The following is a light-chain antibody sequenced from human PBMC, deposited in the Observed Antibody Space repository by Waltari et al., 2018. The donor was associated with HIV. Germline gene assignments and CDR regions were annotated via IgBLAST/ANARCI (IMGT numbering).Light chain of an antibody. CDR1: SSNIGSKT. J-gene: IGLJ2*01. Sequence: QSVLTQPPSASGTPGQRVTISCSGSSSNIGSKTVNWYQQLPGTASKLLIYSDNQRPSGVPVRFSGSKCGTSASLAISGLQSEDEADYSCAAWDDSRSGVVFGGGTRLTVL. V-gene: IGLV1-44*01. CDR2: SDN. CDR3: AAWDDSRSGVV.